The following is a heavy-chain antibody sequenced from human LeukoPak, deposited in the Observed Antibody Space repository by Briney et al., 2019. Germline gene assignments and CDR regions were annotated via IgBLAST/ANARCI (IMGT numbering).Heavy chain of an antibody. D-gene: IGHD5-18*01. J-gene: IGHJ5*02. CDR2: IKQDGSEK. CDR1: GFTFSSYW. V-gene: IGHV3-7*01. CDR3: AREYSYGYNWFDP. Sequence: GGSLRLSCAASGFTFSSYWMSWVRQAPGKGLEWVANIKQDGSEKYYVDSVKGRFTISRDNAKNSLYLQMNSLRAEDTAVYYCAREYSYGYNWFDPWGQGTLVTVPS.